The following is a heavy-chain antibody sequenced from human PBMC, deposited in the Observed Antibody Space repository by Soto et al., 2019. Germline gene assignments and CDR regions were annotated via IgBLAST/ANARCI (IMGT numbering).Heavy chain of an antibody. Sequence: LSLTCAASGFTFSSYAMSWVRQAPGKGLEWVSAISGSGGSTYYADSVKGRFTISRDNSKNTLYLQMNSLRAEDTAVYYCAKDPNYYDFWSGYYDYWGQGTLVTVSS. J-gene: IGHJ4*02. V-gene: IGHV3-23*01. CDR2: ISGSGGST. CDR3: AKDPNYYDFWSGYYDY. CDR1: GFTFSSYA. D-gene: IGHD3-3*01.